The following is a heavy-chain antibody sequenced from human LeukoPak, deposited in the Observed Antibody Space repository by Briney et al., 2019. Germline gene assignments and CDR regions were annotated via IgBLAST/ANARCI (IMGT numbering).Heavy chain of an antibody. CDR1: GFTFSSYD. V-gene: IGHV3-13*01. D-gene: IGHD1-7*01. CDR2: IGTAGDT. J-gene: IGHJ4*02. CDR3: ARAELSRVELNY. Sequence: GGSLRLSCAASGFTFSSYDMHWVRQATGKGLEWVSAIGTAGDTYYPGSVKGRFTISRENAKNSLYLQMNSLRAGDTAVYYCARAELSRVELNYWGQGTLVTVSS.